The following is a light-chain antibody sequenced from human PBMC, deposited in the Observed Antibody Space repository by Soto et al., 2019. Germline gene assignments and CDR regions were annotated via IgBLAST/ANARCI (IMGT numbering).Light chain of an antibody. V-gene: IGLV2-14*01. J-gene: IGLJ2*01. CDR3: VSYTSSSTSVI. Sequence: QSVLTQPASVSGSPGQSITISCTGTSSDVGGYKYVSWYQQHPDKAPKLIIFEVSNRPSGISSRFSGSKSGNTASLTISGLQAEDEAHYYCVSYTSSSTSVIFGRGTKLTVL. CDR1: SSDVGGYKY. CDR2: EVS.